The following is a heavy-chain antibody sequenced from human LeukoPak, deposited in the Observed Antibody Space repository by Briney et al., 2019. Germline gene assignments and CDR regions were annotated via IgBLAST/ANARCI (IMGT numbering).Heavy chain of an antibody. CDR2: IHYSGSS. Sequence: SETLSLTCTVSGDSTSNFYWNWIRQSPGKGLEWIGHIHYSGSSVYNPSLKSRGTISIDTSRRQFFLKLNSVTAADTAVYFCALAPNSNWFDFWGPGTLVTVSS. D-gene: IGHD2-8*01. CDR3: ALAPNSNWFDF. V-gene: IGHV4-59*03. J-gene: IGHJ5*01. CDR1: GDSTSNFY.